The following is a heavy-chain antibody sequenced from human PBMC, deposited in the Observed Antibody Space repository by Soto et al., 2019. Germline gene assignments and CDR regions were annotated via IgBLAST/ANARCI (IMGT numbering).Heavy chain of an antibody. J-gene: IGHJ4*02. D-gene: IGHD2-2*01. CDR2: ISGSGDSK. V-gene: IGHV3-23*01. Sequence: EVQLLDSGGGLVQPGGPLRPSCAASEFTLSPFPMSWVRQAPGKGLEWVSTISGSGDSKYYANSVKGRFTISRDNSRNTLDLQMNSLRVEDTAVYYCAKGGEGSCSKTSCLYFSDYWGQGTLVTVSS. CDR3: AKGGEGSCSKTSCLYFSDY. CDR1: EFTLSPFP.